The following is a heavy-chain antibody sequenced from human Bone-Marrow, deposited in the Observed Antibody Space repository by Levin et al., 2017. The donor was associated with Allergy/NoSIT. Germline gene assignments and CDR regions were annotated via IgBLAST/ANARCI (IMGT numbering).Heavy chain of an antibody. CDR3: ARDRQAGYYESTGSYRVTLWYFDL. CDR2: INWNGDSI. Sequence: PPGGSLRLSCAASGFIFDQHGMSWVRQAPGKGLEWVSGINWNGDSIDYADSVKGRFTISRDNGRNSLYLQMNGLRAADTALYYCARDRQAGYYESTGSYRVTLWYFDLWGRGTLVTVSS. D-gene: IGHD3-22*01. CDR1: GFIFDQHG. V-gene: IGHV3-20*04. J-gene: IGHJ2*01.